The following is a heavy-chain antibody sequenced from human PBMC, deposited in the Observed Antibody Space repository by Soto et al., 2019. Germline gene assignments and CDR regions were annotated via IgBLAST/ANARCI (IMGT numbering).Heavy chain of an antibody. D-gene: IGHD6-13*01. V-gene: IGHV4-59*01. J-gene: IGHJ4*02. CDR2: IYYSGST. CDR1: GGSISSYY. CDR3: ARDRGSSWFPFDY. Sequence: QVQLQESGPGLVKPSETLSLTCTVSGGSISSYYWSWIRQPPGKGLEWIGYIYYSGSTNYNPSLKSRVTISVDTSKNQFSLKLSSVTAADTAVHYCARDRGSSWFPFDYWGQGTLVTVSS.